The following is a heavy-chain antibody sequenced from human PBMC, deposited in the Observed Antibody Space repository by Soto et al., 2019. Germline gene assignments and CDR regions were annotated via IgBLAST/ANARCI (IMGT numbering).Heavy chain of an antibody. J-gene: IGHJ6*02. V-gene: IGHV3-48*02. CDR3: ARDGDRGFDMDV. CDR2: IDTTSRTI. CDR1: GFTLTTHN. Sequence: EVQLVESGGGLVQPGGSLRLSCVASGFTLTTHNMDWVRQAPGKGLEWISYIDTTSRTIYYADSVKGRFTVSRDNAKNSVYLQMNSLRDEDTAVYYCARDGDRGFDMDVWGQGTTITVPS.